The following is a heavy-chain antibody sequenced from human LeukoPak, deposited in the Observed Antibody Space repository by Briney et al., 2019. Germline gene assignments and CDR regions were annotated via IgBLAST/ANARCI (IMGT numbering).Heavy chain of an antibody. Sequence: PSETLSLTCTVSGGSISSSSYYWGWIRQPPGKGLEWIGSIYYSGSTYYNPSLKSRVTISVDTSKNQFSLKLSSVTAADTAVYYCARNFGGYYLSPLDAFDIWGQGTMVTVSS. CDR2: IYYSGST. D-gene: IGHD3-22*01. V-gene: IGHV4-39*01. CDR1: GGSISSSSYY. J-gene: IGHJ3*02. CDR3: ARNFGGYYLSPLDAFDI.